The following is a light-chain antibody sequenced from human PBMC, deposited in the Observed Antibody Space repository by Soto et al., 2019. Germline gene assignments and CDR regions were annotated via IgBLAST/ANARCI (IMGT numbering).Light chain of an antibody. CDR1: QSVSSSS. CDR3: QQYGMSPQT. Sequence: EIVLTQSPGTLSLSPGERATLSCRASQSVSSSSLAWYQQKPGQAPRLLIYGASTRATGIPDRFSGSGSGTDFTLTISRLEPEDFAVYYCQQYGMSPQTFGQGTKVEIK. CDR2: GAS. V-gene: IGKV3-20*01. J-gene: IGKJ1*01.